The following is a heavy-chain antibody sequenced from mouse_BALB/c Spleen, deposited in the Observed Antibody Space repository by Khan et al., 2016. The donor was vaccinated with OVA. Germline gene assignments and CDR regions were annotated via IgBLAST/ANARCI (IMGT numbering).Heavy chain of an antibody. CDR2: LYPGNSDT. D-gene: IGHD1-3*01. V-gene: IGHV1-5*01. Sequence: VQLQQSGTVLARPGASVKMSCKASGYSFTSYLIHWVKQRPGQGLEWIGDLYPGNSDTTYNQKFKDKAKLTAGTSANTAYMELSSLTNEDSVVDYWARGGYSSFAYWGQGTLVTVSA. CDR1: GYSFTSYL. CDR3: ARGGYSSFAY. J-gene: IGHJ3*01.